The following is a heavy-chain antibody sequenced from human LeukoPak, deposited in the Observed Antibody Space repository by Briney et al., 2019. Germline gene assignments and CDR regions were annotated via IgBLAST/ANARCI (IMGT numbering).Heavy chain of an antibody. Sequence: GGSLRLSCAASGFTFSSYAMSWVRQAPGKGLEWVSSISGSGGSTYYADSVKGRFTISRDNSKNTLYLQMNSLRAEDTAVYYCAREYYYDSSGYYALFDYWGQGTLVTVSS. CDR3: AREYYYDSSGYYALFDY. J-gene: IGHJ4*02. CDR2: ISGSGGST. D-gene: IGHD3-22*01. V-gene: IGHV3-23*01. CDR1: GFTFSSYA.